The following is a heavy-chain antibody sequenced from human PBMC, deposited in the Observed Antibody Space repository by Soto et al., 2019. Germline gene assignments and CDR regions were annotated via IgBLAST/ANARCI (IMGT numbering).Heavy chain of an antibody. D-gene: IGHD5-12*01. CDR1: GGTFSSYS. V-gene: IGHV1-69*13. J-gene: IGHJ6*02. CDR2: IIPIFGTA. CDR3: ASRNSGYDWDYYGMDV. Sequence: SVKDTCKDCGGTFSSYSISWVRQAPGRGLEWMGGIIPIFGTANYEQKFQGRVTIPADESTSTAYRELSSLRSEDTAVYYCASRNSGYDWDYYGMDVWGQGTTVTVSS.